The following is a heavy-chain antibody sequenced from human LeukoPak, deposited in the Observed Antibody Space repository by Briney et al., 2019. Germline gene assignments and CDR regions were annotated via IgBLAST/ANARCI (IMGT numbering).Heavy chain of an antibody. CDR2: ISSYNGNT. V-gene: IGHV1-18*01. CDR3: ARDQRDDYGDHAFDY. J-gene: IGHJ4*02. D-gene: IGHD4-17*01. CDR1: GYTFTGYG. Sequence: ASVTVSCKASGYTFTGYGISWVRQAPGQGLEWMGWISSYNGNTNYAQKLQGRVTMTTDTFTSTAYMELRSLRSDDTALYYCARDQRDDYGDHAFDYWGQGTLVTVSS.